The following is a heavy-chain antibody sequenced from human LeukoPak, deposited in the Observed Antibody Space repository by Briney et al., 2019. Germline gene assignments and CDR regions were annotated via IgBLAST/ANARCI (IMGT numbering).Heavy chain of an antibody. J-gene: IGHJ2*01. D-gene: IGHD1-26*01. CDR2: ISYDGSNK. CDR1: GFTFSSYA. CDR3: ARVPSGSYHSFDL. V-gene: IGHV3-30*04. Sequence: GGSLRLSCAASGFTFSSYAMHWVRQAPGKGLEWVAVISYDGSNKYYADSVKGRFTISRDNSKNTLYLQMNSLRAEDTAVYYCARVPSGSYHSFDLWGRGTLVTVSS.